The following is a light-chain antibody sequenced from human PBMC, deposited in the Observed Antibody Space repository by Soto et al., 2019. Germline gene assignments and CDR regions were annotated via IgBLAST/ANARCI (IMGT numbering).Light chain of an antibody. Sequence: IQMTQSPSTLSASVGDTVTVTCRASQSVSGWLAWYQQKPGKAPKLLIYAASSLQSGVPSRFSGSGSGTEFTLTISSLQPDDFATYYCQHYNSYSEAFGQGTKVDIK. CDR3: QHYNSYSEA. V-gene: IGKV1-5*01. CDR2: AAS. CDR1: QSVSGW. J-gene: IGKJ1*01.